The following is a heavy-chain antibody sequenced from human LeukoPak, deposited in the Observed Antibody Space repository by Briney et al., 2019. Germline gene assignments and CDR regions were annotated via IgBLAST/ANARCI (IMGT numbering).Heavy chain of an antibody. CDR1: GYSFTSYW. CDR3: ARQGSPGYYYGSGSPSPLDI. V-gene: IGHV5-51*01. J-gene: IGHJ3*02. Sequence: GESLKIPCKGSGYSFTSYWIGWVRQMPGKGLEWMGIIYPGDSDTRYSPSFQGQVTISADKSISTAYLQWSSLKASDTAMYYCARQGSPGYYYGSGSPSPLDIWGQGTMVTVSS. CDR2: IYPGDSDT. D-gene: IGHD3-10*01.